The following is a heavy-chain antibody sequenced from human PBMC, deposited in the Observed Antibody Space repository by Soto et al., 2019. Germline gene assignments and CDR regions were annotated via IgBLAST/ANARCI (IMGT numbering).Heavy chain of an antibody. CDR3: ARVHSSSYHNFDS. V-gene: IGHV3-66*01. CDR2: IYGAGSA. J-gene: IGHJ4*02. CDR1: GFTVSSYH. D-gene: IGHD6-13*01. Sequence: EVQLVEAGGGLVQPGGSLRLSCAASGFTVSSYHMSWVRQAPGKGLEWVSIIYGAGSADFADFVKGRFTISRDNSKNTLYLQMSSLRYEGAAVYYCARVHSSSYHNFDSLVQGTLVTVSS.